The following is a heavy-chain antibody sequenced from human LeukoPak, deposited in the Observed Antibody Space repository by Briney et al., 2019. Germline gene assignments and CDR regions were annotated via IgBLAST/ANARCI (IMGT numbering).Heavy chain of an antibody. CDR1: GFTVSSDY. D-gene: IGHD3-10*01. J-gene: IGHJ5*02. Sequence: PGGSLRLSCAASGFTVSSDYVRWVRQAPGKGLEWVSIIYSGGSTYYADSVKGRFTISRDNSKNTVYLQMKSLRAEDTAIYYCATGDPGFAWGQGTLVTVSS. V-gene: IGHV3-66*01. CDR3: ATGDPGFA. CDR2: IYSGGST.